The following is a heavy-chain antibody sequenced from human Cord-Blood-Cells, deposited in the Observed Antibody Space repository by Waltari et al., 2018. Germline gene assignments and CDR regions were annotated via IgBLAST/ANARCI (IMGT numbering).Heavy chain of an antibody. CDR3: ATVAWNDYYYYYMDV. D-gene: IGHD1-1*01. Sequence: QVQLVQSGAEVKKPGASVKVACKVSGYTLTELSMQWVRQAPGKALEWMGGGGPEEGESIYAQKFQSRVTMTEDTSTDTAYMDLSSLRSEDTAVYYCATVAWNDYYYYYMDVWGKGTTVTVSS. V-gene: IGHV1-24*01. CDR2: GGPEEGES. CDR1: GYTLTELS. J-gene: IGHJ6*03.